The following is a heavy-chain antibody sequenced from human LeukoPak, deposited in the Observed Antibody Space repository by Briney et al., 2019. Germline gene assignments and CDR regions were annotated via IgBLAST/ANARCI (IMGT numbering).Heavy chain of an antibody. J-gene: IGHJ4*02. Sequence: GGSLRLSCAASGSTFSSYSMNWVRQAPGKGLEWVSSISSSSSYIYYADSVKGRFTISRDNAKNSLYLQMNSLRAEDTAVYYCARDPARGFGYWGQGTLVTVSS. CDR1: GSTFSSYS. CDR2: ISSSSSYI. D-gene: IGHD3-10*01. CDR3: ARDPARGFGY. V-gene: IGHV3-21*01.